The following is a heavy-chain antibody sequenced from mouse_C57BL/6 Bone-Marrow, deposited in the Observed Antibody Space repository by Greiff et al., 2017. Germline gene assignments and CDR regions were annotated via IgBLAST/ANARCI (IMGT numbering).Heavy chain of an antibody. Sequence: EVQLQQSGPELVKPGASVKISCKASGYTFTDYYMNWVKQSHGKSLEWIGDINPNNGGTSYNQKFKGKATLTVDKSSSTAYMELRSLTSEDSAVYYCARIWCYGSSYEGAYWGQGTTLTVSS. CDR2: INPNNGGT. CDR3: ARIWCYGSSYEGAY. D-gene: IGHD1-1*01. CDR1: GYTFTDYY. J-gene: IGHJ2*01. V-gene: IGHV1-26*01.